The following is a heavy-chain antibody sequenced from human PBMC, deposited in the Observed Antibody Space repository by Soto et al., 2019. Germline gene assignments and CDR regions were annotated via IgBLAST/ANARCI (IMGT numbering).Heavy chain of an antibody. D-gene: IGHD3-16*01. CDR2: IYYSGST. CDR1: GGSISSGDYY. V-gene: IGHV4-30-4*01. CDR3: ARVDAYYYYYYGMDV. J-gene: IGHJ6*02. Sequence: KTSETLSLTCTVSGGSISSGDYYWSWIRQPPGKGLEWIGYIYYSGSTYYNPSLKSRVTISVDTSKNQFSLKLSSVTAADTAVYYCARVDAYYYYYYGMDVWGQGTTVTVSS.